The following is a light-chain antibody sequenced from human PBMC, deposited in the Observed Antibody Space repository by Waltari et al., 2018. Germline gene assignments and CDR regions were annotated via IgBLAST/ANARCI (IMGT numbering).Light chain of an antibody. J-gene: IGLJ3*02. CDR2: GST. V-gene: IGLV1-40*01. CDR3: QSYDTSLSVV. Sequence: QSVLTQPPSVSGAPGQRVTISCTGSGSNLGAGHAVHWYQQLPRAAPKLLLYGSTSRPLGVPARFFGSTSDTSASLAITGLQAEDEADYYCQSYDTSLSVVFGGGTKLTVL. CDR1: GSNLGAGHA.